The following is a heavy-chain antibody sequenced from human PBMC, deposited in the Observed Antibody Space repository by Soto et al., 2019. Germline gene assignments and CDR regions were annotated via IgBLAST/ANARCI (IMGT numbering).Heavy chain of an antibody. Sequence: QIHLVQSGAEVKKPGASVKVSCKASGYSFTRHGITWVRQAPGQGLEWMGWISGYNENTEYAQKFQDRVTMTLDTSTNTAYMELGTLRSDDTAVYHCARDSHGDYDVYYFDYWGQGTLVTVSS. J-gene: IGHJ4*02. V-gene: IGHV1-18*01. CDR3: ARDSHGDYDVYYFDY. CDR2: ISGYNENT. CDR1: GYSFTRHG. D-gene: IGHD4-17*01.